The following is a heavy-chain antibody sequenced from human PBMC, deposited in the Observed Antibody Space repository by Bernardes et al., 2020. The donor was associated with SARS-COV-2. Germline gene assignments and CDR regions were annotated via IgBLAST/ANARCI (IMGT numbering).Heavy chain of an antibody. Sequence: GGYLSPSCAASEFTLSRYAMRWVRPAPGKGLEWISSITSSSSYKYYADSVKGRFTISRDNAKNSLYLQMNSLRAEDTAVYFCARESDWNYVFDYWGQGTLVTVSS. CDR3: ARESDWNYVFDY. J-gene: IGHJ4*02. D-gene: IGHD1-7*01. CDR2: ITSSSSYK. V-gene: IGHV3-21*01. CDR1: EFTLSRYA.